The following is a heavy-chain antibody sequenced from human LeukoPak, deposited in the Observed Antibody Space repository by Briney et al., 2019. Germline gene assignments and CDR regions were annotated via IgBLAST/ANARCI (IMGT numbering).Heavy chain of an antibody. CDR3: ARGPSGIAAAGTPLYYYYYYMDV. Sequence: ASVKVSCKASGYTFTGHYMHWVRQAPGQGLEWMGWINPNSGGTNYAQKFQGRVTMTRDTSISTAYMELSRLRSDDTAVYYCARGPSGIAAAGTPLYYYYYYMDVWGKGTTVTVSS. CDR1: GYTFTGHY. V-gene: IGHV1-2*02. D-gene: IGHD6-13*01. CDR2: INPNSGGT. J-gene: IGHJ6*03.